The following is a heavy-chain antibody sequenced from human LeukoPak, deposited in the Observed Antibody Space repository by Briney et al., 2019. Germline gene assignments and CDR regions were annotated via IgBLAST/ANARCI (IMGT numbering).Heavy chain of an antibody. Sequence: SETLSLTCTVSGGSISSSNPYWGWIRQPPGKGLEWIGTLTHSGSTYYNPSLKSRITISVDTSKSQFSLRLSSVTAADTALYYCARHIQGAKVCDYWGQGTLVTVPS. CDR2: LTHSGST. CDR3: ARHIQGAKVCDY. CDR1: GGSISSSNPY. V-gene: IGHV4-39*01. D-gene: IGHD2-21*01. J-gene: IGHJ4*02.